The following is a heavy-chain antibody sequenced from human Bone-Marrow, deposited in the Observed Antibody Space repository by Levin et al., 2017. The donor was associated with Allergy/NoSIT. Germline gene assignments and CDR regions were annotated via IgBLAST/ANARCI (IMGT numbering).Heavy chain of an antibody. D-gene: IGHD1/OR15-1a*01. CDR3: VTFLVEHH. CDR2: INGDGSAT. Sequence: RGESLKISCVASGFSFSPYWMHWVRQAPGKGLVWVSHINGDGSATSYADSVKGRFTISRDNAKNTLYLQMDSLIAEDTAVYYCVTFLVEHHWGQGALVTVSS. V-gene: IGHV3-74*01. CDR1: GFSFSPYW. J-gene: IGHJ1*01.